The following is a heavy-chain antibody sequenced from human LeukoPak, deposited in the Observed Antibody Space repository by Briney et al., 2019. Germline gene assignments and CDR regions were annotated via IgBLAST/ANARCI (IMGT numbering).Heavy chain of an antibody. J-gene: IGHJ3*02. D-gene: IGHD5-12*01. Sequence: SGPTLVKPTQTLTLTCTFSGFSLSTSGVGVGWIRQPPGKALEWLALIYWDDDKRYSPSLKSRLTITKDTSKNQVVLTMTNMDPVDTAIYYCAHFDSGYDDGGDAFDIWGQGTMVTVSS. CDR3: AHFDSGYDDGGDAFDI. V-gene: IGHV2-5*02. CDR2: IYWDDDK. CDR1: GFSLSTSGVG.